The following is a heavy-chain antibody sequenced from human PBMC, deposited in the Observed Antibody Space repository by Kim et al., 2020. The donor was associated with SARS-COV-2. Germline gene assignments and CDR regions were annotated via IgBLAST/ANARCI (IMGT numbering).Heavy chain of an antibody. CDR3: AIGPQHQRFAATAPFDY. CDR1: GFTFSSYG. V-gene: IGHV3-30*03. D-gene: IGHD6-13*01. Sequence: GGSLRLSCAASGFTFSSYGMHWVRQAPGKGLEWVALISYDGSNKYYADSVKGRFTISRDNSKNTLFLQMNSLRAEDTAVYYCAIGPQHQRFAATAPFDYWGQGTLVTVSS. CDR2: ISYDGSNK. J-gene: IGHJ4*02.